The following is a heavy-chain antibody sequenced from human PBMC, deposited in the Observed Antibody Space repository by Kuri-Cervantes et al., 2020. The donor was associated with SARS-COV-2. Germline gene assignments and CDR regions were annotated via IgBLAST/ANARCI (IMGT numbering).Heavy chain of an antibody. CDR3: ARSRGESSTWDYFDY. J-gene: IGHJ4*02. CDR2: ISAYNGNT. V-gene: IGHV1-18*01. D-gene: IGHD6-13*01. Sequence: ASVKVSCKASGYTFTSYGITWVRQAPGQGLEWMGWISAYNGNTNDAQKLQGRVTMTTDTSTSTAYMELRSLRSDDTAVYYCARSRGESSTWDYFDYWGQGTLVTVSS. CDR1: GYTFTSYG.